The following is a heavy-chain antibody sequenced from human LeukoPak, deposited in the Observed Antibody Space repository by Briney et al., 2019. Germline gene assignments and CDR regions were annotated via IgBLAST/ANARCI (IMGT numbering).Heavy chain of an antibody. CDR2: IDDPGTM. V-gene: IGHV3-23*01. Sequence: PGGSLRLSCATSGFKFNLYAMTWVRQAPGQGLEWVSTIDDPGTMYHADSVKGRFTISRDDSKSTLFLQMNSLRADDTALYYCAKDAMSGNSRYDFSDVWGQGTMVIVSS. CDR1: GFKFNLYA. CDR3: AKDAMSGNSRYDFSDV. D-gene: IGHD3/OR15-3a*01. J-gene: IGHJ3*01.